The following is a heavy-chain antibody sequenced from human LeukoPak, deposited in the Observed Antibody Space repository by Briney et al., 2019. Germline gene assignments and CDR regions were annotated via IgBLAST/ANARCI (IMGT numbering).Heavy chain of an antibody. Sequence: SETLSLTCTVSGYSISSGYYWGWIRPPPGKGLEWIGSIYHSGSTYYNPSLKSRVTISVDTSRNQFSLKLSSVTAADTAVYYCARPLGSYFPFDYWGQGTLVTVSS. V-gene: IGHV4-38-2*02. CDR2: IYHSGST. J-gene: IGHJ4*02. D-gene: IGHD1-26*01. CDR1: GYSISSGYY. CDR3: ARPLGSYFPFDY.